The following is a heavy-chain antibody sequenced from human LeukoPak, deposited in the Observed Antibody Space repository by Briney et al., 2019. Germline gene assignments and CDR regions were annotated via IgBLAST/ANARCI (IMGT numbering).Heavy chain of an antibody. V-gene: IGHV3-74*01. CDR3: VVVVEPPDSDGFDV. J-gene: IGHJ3*01. D-gene: IGHD1-14*01. Sequence: GGSLRLSCAASGFTFGNSWVHWVRQAPGKGLVWVSLINADGSTSTYADSVKGRFTISRDNARNTLSLQMNSLTIEDTAVYYCVVVVEPPDSDGFDVWGQGTMITVSS. CDR1: GFTFGNSW. CDR2: INADGSTS.